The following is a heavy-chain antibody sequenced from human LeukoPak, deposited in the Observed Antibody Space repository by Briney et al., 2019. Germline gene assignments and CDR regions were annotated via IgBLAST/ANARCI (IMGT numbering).Heavy chain of an antibody. Sequence: SETLSLTCAVYGASFSDYYWSWIRQSPGKGLEWIGEIDHSGITKCSPSLKSRVTISLDTSKNQFSLDLTSVTAADTAVYYCATSSRLGSYNWFDPWGQGTLVTVSA. CDR2: IDHSGIT. CDR3: ATSSRLGSYNWFDP. J-gene: IGHJ5*02. D-gene: IGHD6-25*01. V-gene: IGHV4-34*01. CDR1: GASFSDYY.